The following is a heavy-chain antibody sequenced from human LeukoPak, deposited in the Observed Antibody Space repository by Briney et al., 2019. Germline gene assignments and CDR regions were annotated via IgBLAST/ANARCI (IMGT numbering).Heavy chain of an antibody. D-gene: IGHD3-22*01. CDR2: IYYSGST. CDR1: SGSISSSSYY. V-gene: IGHV4-39*07. CDR3: ARGGSSTMIAGTD. J-gene: IGHJ4*02. Sequence: SETLSLTCTVSSGSISSSSYYWGWIRQPPGKGLEWIGSIYYSGSTSYNPSLKSRVTISVDTSKNQFSLKVDSVTAADTAVYFCARGGSSTMIAGTDWGQGTLLTVSS.